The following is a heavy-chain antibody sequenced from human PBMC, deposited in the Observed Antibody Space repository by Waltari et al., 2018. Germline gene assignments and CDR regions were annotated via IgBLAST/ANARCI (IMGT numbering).Heavy chain of an antibody. CDR1: GFTVSSNY. D-gene: IGHD3-3*01. CDR2: IYGGGRT. CDR3: ARVRYAWNFDFWSGAYNWFDP. V-gene: IGHV3-53*01. Sequence: EVQLVESGGGLIQPGGSLRLSCAASGFTVSSNYMSWVRQAPGKGVDWVSVIYGGGRTYYADSGKGRFTISRDNSKNTLYLQMNSLRAEDTAVYYCARVRYAWNFDFWSGAYNWFDPWGQGTLVTVSS. J-gene: IGHJ5*02.